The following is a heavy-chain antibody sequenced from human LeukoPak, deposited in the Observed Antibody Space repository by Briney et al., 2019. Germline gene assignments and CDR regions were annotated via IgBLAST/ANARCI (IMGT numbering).Heavy chain of an antibody. CDR2: ISGSGGST. J-gene: IGHJ4*02. D-gene: IGHD3-22*01. CDR3: AKPPYDSSGYYYYFDY. Sequence: GGPLRLSCAASGFTFSSYAMSWVRQAPGKGLEWVSAISGSGGSTYYADSVKGRFTISRDNSKNTLYLQMNSLRAEDTAVYYCAKPPYDSSGYYYYFDYWGQGTLVTVSS. CDR1: GFTFSSYA. V-gene: IGHV3-23*01.